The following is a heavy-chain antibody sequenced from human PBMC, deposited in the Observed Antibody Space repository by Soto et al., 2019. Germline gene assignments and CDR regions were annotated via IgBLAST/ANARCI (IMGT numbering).Heavy chain of an antibody. D-gene: IGHD2-21*02. CDR3: AKSKGGTANGMDV. CDR1: GFSVDEYG. Sequence: EVQLVESGGGLVQPGRSLRRSCAASGFSVDEYGMHWVRQAPWKCLEWVSGISGNGGTIGYADSVKGRFSISRDNDKKSLYLQMNSLRAEARALYYCAKSKGGTANGMDVWGQGPTVIVSS. CDR2: ISGNGGTI. J-gene: IGHJ6*02. V-gene: IGHV3-9*01.